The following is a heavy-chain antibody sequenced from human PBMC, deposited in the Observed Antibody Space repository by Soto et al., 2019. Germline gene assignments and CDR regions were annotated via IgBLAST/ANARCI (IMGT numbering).Heavy chain of an antibody. D-gene: IGHD3-22*01. CDR1: GGSIRSSSYY. J-gene: IGHJ4*02. CDR3: ARPQYYDSSAYFGGYYFDF. CDR2: INYNGDT. Sequence: SETLSLTCTVSGGSIRSSSYYWSWIRQPPGKGLEWIASINYNGDTYYNPSLTSRVPISADTSGNQFSLRLTSVTAADTAVYYCARPQYYDSSAYFGGYYFDFWGQGTLVTVSS. V-gene: IGHV4-39*01.